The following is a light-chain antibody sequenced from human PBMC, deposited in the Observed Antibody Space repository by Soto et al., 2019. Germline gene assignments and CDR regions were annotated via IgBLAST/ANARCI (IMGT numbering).Light chain of an antibody. V-gene: IGKV3-15*01. CDR1: QSVSSSY. Sequence: EIVLTQSPGTLSLSPGDRATLSCRASQSVSSSYLAWYQQRPGQAPRLLIYRASARATGIPARFSGSGSGTEFTLTIGSLQSEDSAVYYCQQYQNLWTFGQGTRWIS. J-gene: IGKJ1*01. CDR3: QQYQNLWT. CDR2: RAS.